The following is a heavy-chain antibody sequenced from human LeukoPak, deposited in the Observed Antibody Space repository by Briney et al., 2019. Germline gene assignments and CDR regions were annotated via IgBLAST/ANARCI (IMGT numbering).Heavy chain of an antibody. CDR1: GYTFTGYG. CDR3: ARREYCGGDCYYFDY. V-gene: IGHV1-18*01. D-gene: IGHD2-21*02. Sequence: ASVKVSCKASGYTFTGYGISWVRQAPAQGLEWTGSISAYNGNTNYAQKLQGRVTMTTDTSTSTAYMELRSLRSDDTAVYYCARREYCGGDCYYFDYWGQGTLVTVSS. CDR2: ISAYNGNT. J-gene: IGHJ4*02.